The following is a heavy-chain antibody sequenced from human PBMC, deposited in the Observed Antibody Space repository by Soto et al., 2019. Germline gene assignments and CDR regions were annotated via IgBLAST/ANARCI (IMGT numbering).Heavy chain of an antibody. J-gene: IGHJ4*02. CDR1: GYTFTSYG. V-gene: IGHV1-18*01. D-gene: IGHD1-26*01. CDR2: ISAYNGIT. CDR3: ARDPHIIGGSYYGRGVCDY. Sequence: QVQLVQSGAEVKKPGASVKVSCKASGYTFTSYGISWVRQAPGQGLEWMGWISAYNGITNYAQKLQGRVTMTTDTTTSTAYMELRSLRSDDTAVYYCARDPHIIGGSYYGRGVCDYWGQGTLVTVSS.